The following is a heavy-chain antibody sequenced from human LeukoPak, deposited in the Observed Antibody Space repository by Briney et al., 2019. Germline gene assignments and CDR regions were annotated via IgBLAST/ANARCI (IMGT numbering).Heavy chain of an antibody. J-gene: IGHJ5*02. Sequence: SETLSLTCTVSGGSISSYYWSWIRQPPGKGLEWIGYIYYSGSTNYNPSLKSRVTISVDTSKNQSSLKLSSVTAADTAVYYCARKLPNWFDPWGQGTLVTVSS. V-gene: IGHV4-59*01. CDR3: ARKLPNWFDP. CDR1: GGSISSYY. D-gene: IGHD1-7*01. CDR2: IYYSGST.